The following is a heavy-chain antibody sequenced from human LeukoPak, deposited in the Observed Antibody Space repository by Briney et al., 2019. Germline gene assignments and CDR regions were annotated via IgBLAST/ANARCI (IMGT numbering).Heavy chain of an antibody. Sequence: GASLILSCAASGFTFGYYAMYWVRQAAVKGLEWVSGISWNSGSIGYADTVKGRITIARDNAKNSLYLQMNSLRAEDTALYYCAKDLSRYSSVWNYYRGQGTLVTVSS. CDR2: ISWNSGSI. D-gene: IGHD6-19*01. CDR1: GFTFGYYA. V-gene: IGHV3-9*01. CDR3: AKDLSRYSSVWNYY. J-gene: IGHJ4*02.